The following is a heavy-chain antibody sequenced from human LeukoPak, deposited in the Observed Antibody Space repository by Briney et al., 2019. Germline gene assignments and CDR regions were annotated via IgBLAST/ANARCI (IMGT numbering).Heavy chain of an antibody. Sequence: PGGSLRLSCAASGFTFSSYAMSWVRQAPGKGLEWVSSISGSDGTTYYADSVKGRFTISRDNSKYTLSLQMNSLRDDDTAVYYCAKDGWVELRYLAYWGQGTLVTVSS. J-gene: IGHJ4*02. D-gene: IGHD1-7*01. V-gene: IGHV3-23*01. CDR1: GFTFSSYA. CDR2: ISGSDGTT. CDR3: AKDGWVELRYLAY.